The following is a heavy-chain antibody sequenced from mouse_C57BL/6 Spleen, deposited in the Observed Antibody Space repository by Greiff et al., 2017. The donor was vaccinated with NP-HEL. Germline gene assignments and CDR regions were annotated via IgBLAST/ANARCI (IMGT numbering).Heavy chain of an antibody. CDR2: IYPRSGNT. CDR3: ARWSSVVATLGYYFDY. J-gene: IGHJ2*01. Sequence: QVQLKESGAELARPGASVKLSCKASGYTFTSYGISWVKQRTGQGLEWIGEIYPRSGNTYYNEKFKGKATLTADKSSSTAYMELRSLTSEDSAVYFCARWSSVVATLGYYFDYWGQGTTLTVSS. CDR1: GYTFTSYG. V-gene: IGHV1-81*01. D-gene: IGHD1-1*01.